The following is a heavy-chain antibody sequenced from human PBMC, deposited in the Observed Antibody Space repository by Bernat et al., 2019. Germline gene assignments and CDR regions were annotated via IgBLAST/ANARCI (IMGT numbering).Heavy chain of an antibody. J-gene: IGHJ4*02. D-gene: IGHD3-22*01. CDR3: ARGDSSGVGDC. V-gene: IGHV3-30-3*01. CDR1: GFTFSTYA. CDR2: ISYDGSKK. Sequence: QVQLVESGGGVVQPGRSLRLSCAASGFTFSTYAMHWVRQAPGKGLEWMAVISYDGSKKYYADFAKGRFTISRENSKNTLYLQMISLRAEDTAVYYCARGDSSGVGDCWGQGTLITVSS.